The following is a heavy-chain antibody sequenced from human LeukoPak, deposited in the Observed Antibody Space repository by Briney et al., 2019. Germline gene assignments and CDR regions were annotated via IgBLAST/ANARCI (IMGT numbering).Heavy chain of an antibody. CDR2: IYSGGST. D-gene: IGHD6-13*01. Sequence: PGGSLRLSCAASGFTVSSNYMSWVRQAPGPGLEWVSVIYSGGSTFYADSVKGRFTISRDNSKNTLYLQMNSLRAEDTAVYYCVAAGMSRYYFDYWGQGTLVTVSS. V-gene: IGHV3-53*01. CDR1: GFTVSSNY. J-gene: IGHJ4*02. CDR3: VAAGMSRYYFDY.